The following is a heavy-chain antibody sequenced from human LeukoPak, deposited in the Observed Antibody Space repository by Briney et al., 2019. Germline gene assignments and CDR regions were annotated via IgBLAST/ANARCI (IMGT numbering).Heavy chain of an antibody. D-gene: IGHD6-19*01. V-gene: IGHV4-30-2*01. CDR1: GGSISSGGYS. CDR3: ARGGTTVAGTFWFDP. J-gene: IGHJ5*02. Sequence: SETLSLTCAVSGGSISSGGYSWSWIRQPPGKGLEWIGYIYHSGSTYYNPSLKSRVTISVDKSKRQFSLKLNSVTAADTAVYYCARGGTTVAGTFWFDPWGQGTLVTVSS. CDR2: IYHSGST.